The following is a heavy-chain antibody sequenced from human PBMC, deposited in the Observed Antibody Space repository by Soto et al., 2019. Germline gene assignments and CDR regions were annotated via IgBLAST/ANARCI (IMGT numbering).Heavy chain of an antibody. CDR3: ANDPGYSLDY. V-gene: IGHV4-30-4*01. CDR1: GFSISSPHHN. Sequence: SETLSLTCTVSGFSISSPHHNWSWIRQYPGKGLEWIGFIHYSGTTYYNPSLKSRVAISVDTSKNQFSLQLNSVTPEDAAVYYCANDPGYSLDYWGQGIQVTVSS. D-gene: IGHD5-12*01. J-gene: IGHJ4*02. CDR2: IHYSGTT.